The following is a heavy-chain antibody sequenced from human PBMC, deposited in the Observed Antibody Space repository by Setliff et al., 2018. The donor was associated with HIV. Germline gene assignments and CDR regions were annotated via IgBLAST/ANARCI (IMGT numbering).Heavy chain of an antibody. CDR3: ARGQWPAPRPDFSDGYYNYGMDV. Sequence: ETLSLTCTVSGGSIRSHYWNWIRQSPGKGLEWIAYFYYSGSPNYNPTLKSRVTMSVDTSKNQTSLTLTSVTAADAAVYYCARGQWPAPRPDFSDGYYNYGMDVWGQGTTVTVSS. CDR2: FYYSGSP. CDR1: GGSIRSHY. D-gene: IGHD2-2*01. J-gene: IGHJ6*02. V-gene: IGHV4-59*11.